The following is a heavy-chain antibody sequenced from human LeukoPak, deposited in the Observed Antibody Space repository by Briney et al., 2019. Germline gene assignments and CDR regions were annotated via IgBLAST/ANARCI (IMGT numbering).Heavy chain of an antibody. CDR2: ISADGPT. CDR3: AKDRGSSWSLYYFDY. D-gene: IGHD6-13*01. CDR1: GFTFSSSP. J-gene: IGHJ4*02. V-gene: IGHV3-23*01. Sequence: PGGSLRLSCAASGFTFSSSPMSWVRQAPGKGLDWVSSISADGPTYYADSVKGRFTISRDNSKNTLYLHMNSLRAEDTAVYYCAKDRGSSWSLYYFDYWGQGTLVTVSS.